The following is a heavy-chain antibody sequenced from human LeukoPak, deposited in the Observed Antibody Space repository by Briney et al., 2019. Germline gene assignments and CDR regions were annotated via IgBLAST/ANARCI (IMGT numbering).Heavy chain of an antibody. J-gene: IGHJ6*03. CDR2: MYSSGST. D-gene: IGHD4-17*01. CDR3: ARHVYGKGMYV. V-gene: IGHV4-59*08. Sequence: SSETLSLTCTVSGDSFNGYYWGWIRQPPGKGLECVGYMYSSGSTAYNPSLKSRLSISIDTSKSQFSLTLSSVTAAVTAVYFCARHVYGKGMYVWGKGTTVTVSS. CDR1: GDSFNGYY.